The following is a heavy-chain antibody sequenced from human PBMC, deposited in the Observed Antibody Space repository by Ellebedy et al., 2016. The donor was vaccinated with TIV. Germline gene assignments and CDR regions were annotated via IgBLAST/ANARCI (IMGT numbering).Heavy chain of an antibody. D-gene: IGHD3-10*01. CDR3: ATYGSGTYASFDY. CDR2: IIGVFGTV. V-gene: IGHV1-69*13. CDR1: GGIFRSYA. J-gene: IGHJ4*02. Sequence: ASVKVSCKASGGIFRSYAISWVRQAPGQGLEWMGGIIGVFGTVNYAPKFQGRVTITADESTTTVYMEVSSLRAEDTAIYYCATYGSGTYASFDYWGQGTLVTVSS.